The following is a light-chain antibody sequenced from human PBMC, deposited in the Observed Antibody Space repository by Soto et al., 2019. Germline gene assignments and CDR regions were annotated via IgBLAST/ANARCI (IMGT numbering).Light chain of an antibody. Sequence: QSVLTQPPSASGTPGQRVTISCSGSSSNIGSRTVNWYQQLPGTAPKLPIYGNNQRPSGVPDRFSGSKSGASASLAISGLQSEDEADYYCAAWDDSLNVVFGGGTKLTVL. CDR1: SSNIGSRT. J-gene: IGLJ2*01. V-gene: IGLV1-44*01. CDR3: AAWDDSLNVV. CDR2: GNN.